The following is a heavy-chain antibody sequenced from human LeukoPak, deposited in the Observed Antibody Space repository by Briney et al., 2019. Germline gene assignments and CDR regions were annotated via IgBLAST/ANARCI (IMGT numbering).Heavy chain of an antibody. CDR3: ARGRYSNPYGMDV. V-gene: IGHV1-8*01. CDR2: KNPNSGNT. D-gene: IGHD4-11*01. CDR1: GYTFTRYD. Sequence: ASVRVSCKVSGYTFTRYDINWVRQATGQGLEWMGWKNPNSGNTGYAQKFQGRVTMTRNTSISTAYMELSRLRSEDTAVYYCARGRYSNPYGMDVWGQGPTVTVSS. J-gene: IGHJ6*02.